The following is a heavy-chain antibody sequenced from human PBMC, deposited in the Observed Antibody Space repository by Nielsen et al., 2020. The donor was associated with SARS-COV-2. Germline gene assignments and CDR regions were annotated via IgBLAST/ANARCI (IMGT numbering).Heavy chain of an antibody. CDR2: ISAYNGNT. CDR3: ARGSGPNYYDSSGHTTYAFDI. Sequence: ASVKVSCKASGYTFTSYGISWVRQAPGQGLEWMGWISAYNGNTNYAQKLQGRVTMTTDTSTSTAYMELRSLRSDDTAVYYCARGSGPNYYDSSGHTTYAFDIWGQGTMVTVSS. D-gene: IGHD3-22*01. CDR1: GYTFTSYG. J-gene: IGHJ3*02. V-gene: IGHV1-18*01.